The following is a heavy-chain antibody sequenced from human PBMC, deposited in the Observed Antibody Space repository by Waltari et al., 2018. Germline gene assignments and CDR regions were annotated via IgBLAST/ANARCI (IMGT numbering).Heavy chain of an antibody. D-gene: IGHD6-6*01. Sequence: QVQLVASGGGVVQPGRSLRLSCAASGFTFRSYAMLWVRQAPGKGLEWGAVISNGGSNKYYATSVKGRFTRSMDNPKNTLYLQMNSLRAEDTAVYYCARDFVDFDIWGQGTMVTVSS. CDR2: ISNGGSNK. CDR1: GFTFRSYA. CDR3: ARDFVDFDI. V-gene: IGHV3-30-3*01. J-gene: IGHJ3*02.